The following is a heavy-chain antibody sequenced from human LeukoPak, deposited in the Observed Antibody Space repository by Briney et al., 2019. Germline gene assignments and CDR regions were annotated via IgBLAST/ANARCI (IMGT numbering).Heavy chain of an antibody. V-gene: IGHV1-18*01. CDR2: ISAYNGNT. D-gene: IGHD1-1*01. Sequence: ASVKVSCKASGYTFTSYGISWVRQAPGQGLEWMGWISAYNGNTNYAQKLQGRVTMTTDTSTSTAYTELRSLRSDDTAVYYCARDLGTWSAECGYWGQGTLVTVSS. J-gene: IGHJ4*02. CDR3: ARDLGTWSAECGY. CDR1: GYTFTSYG.